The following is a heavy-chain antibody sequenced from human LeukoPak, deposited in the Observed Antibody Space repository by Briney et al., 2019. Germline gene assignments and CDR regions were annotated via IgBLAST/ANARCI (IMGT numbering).Heavy chain of an antibody. V-gene: IGHV3-48*01. CDR1: GFTFSSYS. J-gene: IGHJ6*03. Sequence: GGSLRLSCAASGFTFSSYSMNWVRQAPGKGLEWVSYISSSSSTIYYADSVKGRFTISRGNAKNSLYLQMNSLRAEDTAVYYCAREEVLGVGYYYYMDVWGKGTTVTVSS. D-gene: IGHD1-26*01. CDR3: AREEVLGVGYYYYMDV. CDR2: ISSSSSTI.